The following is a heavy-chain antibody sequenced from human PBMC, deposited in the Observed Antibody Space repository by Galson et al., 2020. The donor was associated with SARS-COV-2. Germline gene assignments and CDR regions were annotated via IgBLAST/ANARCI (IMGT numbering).Heavy chain of an antibody. CDR3: AREETMMALDY. J-gene: IGHJ4*02. V-gene: IGHV3-11*06. CDR2: ISSSSSYT. CDR1: GFTFSDYY. D-gene: IGHD3-22*01. Sequence: TGGSLRLSCAASGFTFSDYYMSWIRQAPGKGLEWVSYISSSSSYTNYADSVKGRFTISRDNAKNSLYLQMNSLRAEDTAVYYCAREETMMALDYWGQGTLVTVSS.